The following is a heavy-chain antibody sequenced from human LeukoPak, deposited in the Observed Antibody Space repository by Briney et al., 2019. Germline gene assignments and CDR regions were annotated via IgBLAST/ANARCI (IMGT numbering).Heavy chain of an antibody. CDR2: INPNSGGT. J-gene: IGHJ4*02. CDR1: GYTFTAYY. CDR3: ATSSEGGYSYGSDIDY. D-gene: IGHD5-18*01. V-gene: IGHV1-2*06. Sequence: ASVKLSCKASGYTFTAYYMYWVRQAPGQGLECMGRINPNSGGTNYAQKFKGRVTMTRDTTISTASMELSRLRSDDTAVYFWATSSEGGYSYGSDIDYWGQGTLVTVSS.